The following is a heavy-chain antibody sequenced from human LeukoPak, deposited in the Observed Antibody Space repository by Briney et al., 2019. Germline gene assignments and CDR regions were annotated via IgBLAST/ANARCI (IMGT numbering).Heavy chain of an antibody. Sequence: GGSLRLSCVASGFTFKNFAMAWVRQAPGKGLEWVSFLFGGGEHTYYADSVKGRFTISRDNSKNTLYLQMNSLRAEDTAVYYCARDRVSTMVRGVIVSGFDYWGQGTLVTVSS. V-gene: IGHV3-23*01. CDR3: ARDRVSTMVRGVIVSGFDY. CDR2: LFGGGEHT. D-gene: IGHD3-10*01. J-gene: IGHJ4*02. CDR1: GFTFKNFA.